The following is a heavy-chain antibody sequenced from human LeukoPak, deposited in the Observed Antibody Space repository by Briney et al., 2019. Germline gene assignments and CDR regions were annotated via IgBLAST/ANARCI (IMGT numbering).Heavy chain of an antibody. CDR1: GYTFTVYY. V-gene: IGHV1-2*02. J-gene: IGHJ4*02. CDR3: ARDNGDYWFDY. Sequence: ASVTVSCTASGYTFTVYYMHWVRQAPGQGLEWMGWINPNSGGTNYAQKVQGRVTMTRDTSISAAYMELTRLRSDDTAVYYCARDNGDYWFDYWGQGTLVTVSS. D-gene: IGHD4-17*01. CDR2: INPNSGGT.